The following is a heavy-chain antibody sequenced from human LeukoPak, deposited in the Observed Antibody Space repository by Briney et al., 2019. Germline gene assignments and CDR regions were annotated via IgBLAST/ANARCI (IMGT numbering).Heavy chain of an antibody. CDR2: IIPIFGTA. CDR3: ARGRLGVVVAALNY. D-gene: IGHD2-15*01. J-gene: IGHJ4*02. Sequence: ASVKLSCKASGATFSSYAISWVRQAPGQGLEWMGGIIPIFGTANYAQKFQGRVTITADKSTSTAYMELSSLRSEDTAVYYCARGRLGVVVAALNYWGQGTLVTVSS. CDR1: GATFSSYA. V-gene: IGHV1-69*06.